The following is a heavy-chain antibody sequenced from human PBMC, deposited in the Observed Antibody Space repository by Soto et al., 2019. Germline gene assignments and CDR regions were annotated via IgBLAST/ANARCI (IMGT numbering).Heavy chain of an antibody. CDR1: GDTFSSYA. Sequence: QAQLEQSGAEVKKPGSSVKVSCKASGDTFSSYAISWVRQAPGQGLEWMGGIIPFFGSAKYAQKFQGRVTITADKSTSTAYMERTSLRSEDTAVYFCATGSPYCTNTSCYTGYSGMNVWGKGTTVTVSS. CDR3: ATGSPYCTNTSCYTGYSGMNV. CDR2: IIPFFGSA. J-gene: IGHJ6*04. V-gene: IGHV1-69*06. D-gene: IGHD2-2*01.